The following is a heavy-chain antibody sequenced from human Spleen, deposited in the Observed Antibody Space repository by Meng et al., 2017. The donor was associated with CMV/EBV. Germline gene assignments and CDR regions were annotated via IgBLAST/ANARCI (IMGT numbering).Heavy chain of an antibody. J-gene: IGHJ6*02. CDR1: GYTFTSYA. Sequence: ASVKVSCKASGYTFTSYAMHWVRQAPGQRLEWMGWSNAGNGNTEYSQEFQGRVTITRDTSASTAYMELSSLRSEDTAVYYCASKLLRFSHYGMDVWGQGTTVTVSS. D-gene: IGHD3-3*01. CDR2: SNAGNGNT. CDR3: ASKLLRFSHYGMDV. V-gene: IGHV1-3*02.